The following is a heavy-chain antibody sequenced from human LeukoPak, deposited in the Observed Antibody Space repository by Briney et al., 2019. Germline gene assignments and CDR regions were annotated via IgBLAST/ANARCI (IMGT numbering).Heavy chain of an antibody. D-gene: IGHD1-26*01. CDR3: ARDLSVGSKPDLGFDY. Sequence: KPGGSLRLSCAASGFTVSSNYMSWVRQAPGKGLEWVSSISSSSRYIYYTDSVKGRFTISRDNAKNSLYLQMNSLRAEDTAVYYCARDLSVGSKPDLGFDYWGQGTLVTVSS. CDR2: ISSSSRYI. CDR1: GFTVSSNY. J-gene: IGHJ4*02. V-gene: IGHV3-21*01.